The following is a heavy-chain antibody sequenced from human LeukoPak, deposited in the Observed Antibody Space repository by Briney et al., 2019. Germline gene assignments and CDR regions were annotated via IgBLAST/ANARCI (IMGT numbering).Heavy chain of an antibody. V-gene: IGHV3-30-3*01. J-gene: IGHJ4*02. D-gene: IGHD5-18*01. CDR3: ARDEGWDTAMTVDY. Sequence: GGSLRLSCAASGFTFSSYAMHWVRQAPGKGLEWVAVISYDGSNKYYADSVKGRFTISRDNAKNSLYLQMNSLRAEDTAVYYCARDEGWDTAMTVDYWGQGTLVTVSS. CDR2: ISYDGSNK. CDR1: GFTFSSYA.